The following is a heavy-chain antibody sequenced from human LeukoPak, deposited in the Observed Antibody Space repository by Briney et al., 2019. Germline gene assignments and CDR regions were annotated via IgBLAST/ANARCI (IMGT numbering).Heavy chain of an antibody. CDR2: IYSDGST. V-gene: IGHV3-53*01. D-gene: IGHD1-26*01. CDR1: GFIVSGDF. Sequence: GGSLRLSCAASGFIVSGDFMSWVRQAPGKGLEWVSVIYSDGSTYYADSVKGRFTISRDNSKNTLDLQMTGLRAEDTAVYYCARERGRGRDSPWFDYRGQGTLVTVSS. J-gene: IGHJ4*02. CDR3: ARERGRGRDSPWFDY.